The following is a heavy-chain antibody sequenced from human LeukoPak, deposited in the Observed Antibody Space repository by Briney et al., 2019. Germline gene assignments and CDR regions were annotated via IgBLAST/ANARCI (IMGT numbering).Heavy chain of an antibody. CDR3: ARGLVGY. CDR2: IKQDGSEK. Sequence: GGSLRLSCAASGFTFSSYAMSWVRQAPGKGLEWVANIKQDGSEKYYVDSVKGRFTISRDNAKNSLYLQMNSLRAEDTAVYYCARGLVGYWGQGTLVTVSS. D-gene: IGHD1-26*01. CDR1: GFTFSSYA. V-gene: IGHV3-7*01. J-gene: IGHJ4*02.